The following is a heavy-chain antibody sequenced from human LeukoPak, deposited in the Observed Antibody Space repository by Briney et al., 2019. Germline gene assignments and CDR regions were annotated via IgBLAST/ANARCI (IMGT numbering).Heavy chain of an antibody. CDR2: INHSGST. V-gene: IGHV4-34*01. Sequence: PSETLSLTCAVYGGSFSGYYWSWIRQPPGKGLEWIREINHSGSTNYNPSLKSRVTISVDTSKNQFSLKLSSVTAADTAVYYCASRWELQRDWFDPWGQGTLVTVSS. J-gene: IGHJ5*02. CDR1: GGSFSGYY. D-gene: IGHD1-26*01. CDR3: ASRWELQRDWFDP.